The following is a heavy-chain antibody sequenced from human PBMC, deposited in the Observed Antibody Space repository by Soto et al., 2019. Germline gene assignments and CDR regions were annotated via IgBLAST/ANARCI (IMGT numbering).Heavy chain of an antibody. CDR3: AKRSSSSTFDY. CDR1: GFTFSSYA. J-gene: IGHJ4*02. Sequence: EVQLLESGGGLVQPGESLRLSCAASGFTFSSYAMSWVRQAPGKGLEWVSVISGSDDSTYYADSVKGRFTISRDNSKNTVYLQMNSLRAEDTGVYYCAKRSSSSTFDYWGQGTLVTVSS. V-gene: IGHV3-23*01. D-gene: IGHD6-6*01. CDR2: ISGSDDST.